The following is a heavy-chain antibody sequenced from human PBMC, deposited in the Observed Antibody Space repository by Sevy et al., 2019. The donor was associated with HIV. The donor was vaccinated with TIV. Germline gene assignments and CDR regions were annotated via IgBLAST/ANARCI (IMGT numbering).Heavy chain of an antibody. CDR2: ISYDGSNK. CDR1: GFTFSSYA. D-gene: IGHD1-26*01. V-gene: IGHV3-30-3*01. Sequence: GGSLRLSCAASGFTFSSYAMHWVRQAPGKGLEWVKVISYDGSNKYYADSVKGRFTISRDNSKNTLYLQMNSLRADDTAVYYCARESVTREYFDYWGQGTLVTVSS. CDR3: ARESVTREYFDY. J-gene: IGHJ4*02.